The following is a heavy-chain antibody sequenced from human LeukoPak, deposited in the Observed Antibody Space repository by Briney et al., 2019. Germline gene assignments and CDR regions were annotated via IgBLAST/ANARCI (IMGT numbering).Heavy chain of an antibody. D-gene: IGHD6-13*01. J-gene: IGHJ5*02. Sequence: GGSLRLSCAASGFTFNSYTMHWVRHAPGKGRECISFLSSSSSYIFYADSVKGRFTISRDNAKNSLYLQMNSLRAEDSGVYYCARDSGYSSSWNDWFDPWGQGTLVIASS. CDR2: LSSSSSYI. CDR1: GFTFNSYT. V-gene: IGHV3-21*01. CDR3: ARDSGYSSSWNDWFDP.